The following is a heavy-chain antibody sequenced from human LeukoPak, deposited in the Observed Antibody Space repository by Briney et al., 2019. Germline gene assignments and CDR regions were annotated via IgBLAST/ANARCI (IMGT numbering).Heavy chain of an antibody. D-gene: IGHD3-10*01. Sequence: GGSLRLSCAASGLTFSSYAMSWVRQAPGKGLGWVSIMSASGSTTYYADSVKGRFTISRDNSKNTVYLQMNSLRADDTAVYYCARGGSQPITMHVFDYWGQGTLVTVSS. J-gene: IGHJ4*02. V-gene: IGHV3-23*01. CDR1: GLTFSSYA. CDR2: MSASGSTT. CDR3: ARGGSQPITMHVFDY.